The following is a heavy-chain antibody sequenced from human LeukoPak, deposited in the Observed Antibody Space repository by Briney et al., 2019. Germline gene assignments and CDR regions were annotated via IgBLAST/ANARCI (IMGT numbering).Heavy chain of an antibody. V-gene: IGHV3-7*05. D-gene: IGHD6-6*01. Sequence: GGSLRLSRAASGFTFSSYWMSWVRQAPGKGLEWVANIKQDGSEEVYVDSVKGRFTISRDNAKNSLFLQMNTLRAEDTAVYYCVRDPYSSTWSYGMDVWGQGTTVTVSS. J-gene: IGHJ6*02. CDR1: GFTFSSYW. CDR2: IKQDGSEE. CDR3: VRDPYSSTWSYGMDV.